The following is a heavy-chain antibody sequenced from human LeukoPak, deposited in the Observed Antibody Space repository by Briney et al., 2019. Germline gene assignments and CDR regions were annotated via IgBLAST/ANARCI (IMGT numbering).Heavy chain of an antibody. V-gene: IGHV1-69*13. CDR2: IIPIFGTA. CDR1: GGTFSSYA. J-gene: IGHJ4*02. CDR3: ARGPAAIDLYYFDY. D-gene: IGHD2-2*02. Sequence: ASVKVSCKASGGTFSSYAISWVRQAPGQGLEWMGGIIPIFGTANYAQKFQGRVTITADESTSTAYMELSSLRSEDTAVYYCARGPAAIDLYYFDYWGQGTLVTVSS.